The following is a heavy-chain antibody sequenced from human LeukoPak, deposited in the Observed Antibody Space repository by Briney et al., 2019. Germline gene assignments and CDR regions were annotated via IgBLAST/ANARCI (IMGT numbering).Heavy chain of an antibody. D-gene: IGHD1-26*01. Sequence: ASVKVSCETSGYTFTTFNIAWVRQAPGQGLEWVGWVSTYNGNTDYAQRVQGRVAMTTDTSTNTAYMDLRSLRPDDTAVYYCARPHSLGGSFYVFDYWGQGTLITVSS. CDR3: ARPHSLGGSFYVFDY. CDR1: GYTFTTFN. V-gene: IGHV1-18*01. CDR2: VSTYNGNT. J-gene: IGHJ4*02.